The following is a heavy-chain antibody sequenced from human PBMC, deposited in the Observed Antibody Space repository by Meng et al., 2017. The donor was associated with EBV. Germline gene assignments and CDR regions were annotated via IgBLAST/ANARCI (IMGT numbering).Heavy chain of an antibody. V-gene: IGHV2-5*02. D-gene: IGHD6-13*01. CDR3: AHRRDEYSSSWYGWFDP. CDR2: IYWDDDK. Sequence: TLKEAGPTLVKPTQTLTLTCTFSGFSLSTRGVGVGWIRQPPGKALEWLALIYWDDDKRYSPSLKSRLTITKDTSKNQVVLTMTNMDPVDTATYYCAHRRDEYSSSWYGWFDPWGQGTLVTVSS. CDR1: GFSLSTRGVG. J-gene: IGHJ5*02.